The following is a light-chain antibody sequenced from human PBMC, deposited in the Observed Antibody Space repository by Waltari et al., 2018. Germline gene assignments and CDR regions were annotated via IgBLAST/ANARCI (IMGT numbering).Light chain of an antibody. J-gene: IGLJ3*02. CDR1: SSDVGGYNY. CDR3: SSYAGSNNLV. V-gene: IGLV2-8*01. CDR2: DVT. Sequence: QSALTQPPSASGSPGQSVTISCTGTSSDVGGYNYVSWYQQYSGKAPKLMIYDVTKRPSGVPDRFSGSKSGNTASLTVSGLQVEDEADYYCSSYAGSNNLVFGGGTKLTVL.